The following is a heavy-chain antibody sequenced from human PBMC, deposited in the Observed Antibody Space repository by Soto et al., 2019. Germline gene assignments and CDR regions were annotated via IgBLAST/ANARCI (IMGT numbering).Heavy chain of an antibody. V-gene: IGHV4-31*03. CDR2: IYYSGST. J-gene: IGHJ1*01. CDR3: ARESGDSSGSIQH. CDR1: GGSISSGGYY. Sequence: LSLTCTVSGGSISSGGYYLSWIRQHPGKGLEWIGYIYYSGSTYYNPSLKSRVTISVDTSKNQFSLKLSSVTAADTAVYYCARESGDSSGSIQHWGQGTLVTGSS. D-gene: IGHD3-22*01.